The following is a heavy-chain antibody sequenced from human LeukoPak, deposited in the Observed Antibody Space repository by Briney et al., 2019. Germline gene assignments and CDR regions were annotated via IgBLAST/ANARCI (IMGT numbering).Heavy chain of an antibody. D-gene: IGHD3-10*02. CDR3: AELGITMIGGV. CDR1: GFTFSDYY. J-gene: IGHJ6*04. V-gene: IGHV3-11*04. CDR2: IRTSGTTI. Sequence: SGGSLRLSCAASGFTFSDYYMSWIRQAPGKGLEWVSYIRTSGTTIYHADSVKGRFTISRDNAKNSLYLQMNSLRAEDTAVYYCAELGITMIGGVWGKGTTVTISS.